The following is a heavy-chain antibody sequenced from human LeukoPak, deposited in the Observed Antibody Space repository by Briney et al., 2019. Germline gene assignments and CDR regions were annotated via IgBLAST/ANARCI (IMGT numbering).Heavy chain of an antibody. J-gene: IGHJ4*02. CDR1: GVSISSSNSY. CDR3: VKSGGYGLIDY. Sequence: PSETLSLTCTVSGVSISSSNSYWGWIRQPPGKGLEWIGNIYYTGSTYYNASLQSRVTISIDMSKNQFSLRLSSVTAADTAMYYCVKSGGYGLIDYWGQGTLVTVSS. D-gene: IGHD6-19*01. V-gene: IGHV4-39*01. CDR2: IYYTGST.